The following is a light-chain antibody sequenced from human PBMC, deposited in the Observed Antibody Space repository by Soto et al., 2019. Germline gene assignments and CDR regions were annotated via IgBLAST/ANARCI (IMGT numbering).Light chain of an antibody. CDR1: QSLLHSNGFSY. Sequence: VMTQSPLSLPVTPGEPASISCKSSQSLLHSNGFSYLDWYLQKPGQSAQLLIYLGSNRGSGVSDRFSGSGSGTDFTLKISRVEAEDVGTYYCMQALKTPFTFGPGTTVHIK. V-gene: IGKV2-28*01. CDR2: LGS. J-gene: IGKJ3*01. CDR3: MQALKTPFT.